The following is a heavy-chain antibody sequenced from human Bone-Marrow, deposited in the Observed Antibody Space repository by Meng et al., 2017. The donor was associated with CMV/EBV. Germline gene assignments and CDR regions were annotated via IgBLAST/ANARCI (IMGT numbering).Heavy chain of an antibody. CDR3: ARAPWRGGGGGNFDS. V-gene: IGHV3-66*02. J-gene: IGHJ4*02. CDR2: IYSDDST. CDR1: GFTVRNNY. Sequence: GESLKISCAASGFTVRNNYVTWVRQAPGKGLEWVSVIYSDDSTHYADSVKGRFTISRDNSKNTLYLQMNSLRTEDTAVYYCARAPWRGGGGGNFDSWGQATLVTVSS. D-gene: IGHD3-16*01.